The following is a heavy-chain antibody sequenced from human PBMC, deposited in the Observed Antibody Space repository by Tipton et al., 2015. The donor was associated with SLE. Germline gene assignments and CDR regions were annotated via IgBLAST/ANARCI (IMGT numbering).Heavy chain of an antibody. CDR3: ARSRSSLSWDGKDY. Sequence: TLSLTCTVSGGSISSYYWSWIRQPPGKGLEWIGYIYYSGSTNYNPSLKSRVTISVDTSKNQFSLKLSSVTAADTAVYYCARSRSSLSWDGKDYWGQGTLVTVSS. CDR1: GGSISSYY. CDR2: IYYSGST. D-gene: IGHD2/OR15-2a*01. J-gene: IGHJ4*02. V-gene: IGHV4-59*08.